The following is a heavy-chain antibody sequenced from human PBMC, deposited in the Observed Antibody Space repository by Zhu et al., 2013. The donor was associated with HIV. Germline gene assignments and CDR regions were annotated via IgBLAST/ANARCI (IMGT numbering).Heavy chain of an antibody. D-gene: IGHD5-18*01. CDR3: ASGYSYGYFDY. CDR1: GSSFVTYT. V-gene: IGHV1-8*02. Sequence: QVQLVQSGDQVKKPGSSVKVSCKASGSSFVTYTINWVRQAPGQGLEWMGWMNPNSGNTGYAQKFQGRVTMTRNTSISTAYMELSSLRSEDTAVYYCASGYSYGYFDYWGQGTLVTVSS. CDR2: MNPNSGNT. J-gene: IGHJ4*02.